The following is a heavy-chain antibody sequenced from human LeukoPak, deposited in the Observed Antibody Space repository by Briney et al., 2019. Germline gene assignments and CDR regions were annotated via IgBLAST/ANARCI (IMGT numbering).Heavy chain of an antibody. D-gene: IGHD6-19*01. Sequence: SVKVSCKASGSTFSSYAISWVRQAPGQGLEWMGGIIPIFGTANYAQKFQGRVTMTTDTSTSTAYMELRSLRSDDTAVYYCAREGIAVASKAFDIWGQGTMVTVSS. V-gene: IGHV1-69*05. CDR2: IIPIFGTA. CDR1: GSTFSSYA. J-gene: IGHJ3*02. CDR3: AREGIAVASKAFDI.